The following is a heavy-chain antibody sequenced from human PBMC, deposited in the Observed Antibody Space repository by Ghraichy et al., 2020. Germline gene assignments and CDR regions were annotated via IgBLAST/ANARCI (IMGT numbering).Heavy chain of an antibody. CDR2: VSGRDGNT. CDR3: ANLASDEGIDM. D-gene: IGHD1-26*01. J-gene: IGHJ3*02. CDR1: GFSLSKNG. Sequence: GGSLRLSCSVSGFSLSKNGVSWVRQAPGKGLEWVSLVSGRDGNTYYADSVKGRFTISRDISKNTVDLQMNRLRGEDTALYYCANLASDEGIDMWGQGTMVTVSS. V-gene: IGHV3-23*01.